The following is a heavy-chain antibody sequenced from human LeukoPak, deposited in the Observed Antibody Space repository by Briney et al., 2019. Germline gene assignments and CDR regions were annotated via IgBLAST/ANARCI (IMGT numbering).Heavy chain of an antibody. CDR1: GFTFSSYW. V-gene: IGHV3-7*03. Sequence: PGGSLRLSCAASGFTFSSYWMSWVRQAPGKGLEWVANIKQDGSEKYYVDSVKGRFTISRDNSKNSLYLQMNSLRAEDTALYYCAKDRATWGAFDYWGQGTLVTVSS. CDR3: AKDRATWGAFDY. D-gene: IGHD1-26*01. CDR2: IKQDGSEK. J-gene: IGHJ4*02.